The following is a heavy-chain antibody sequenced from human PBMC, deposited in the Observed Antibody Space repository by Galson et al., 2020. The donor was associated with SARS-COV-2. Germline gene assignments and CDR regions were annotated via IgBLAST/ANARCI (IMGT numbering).Heavy chain of an antibody. CDR2: IYWDNDK. J-gene: IGHJ4*02. D-gene: IGHD3-22*01. CDR3: ARHRITMIVDY. Sequence: SGPTLVTPTQNLTLTCTFSGFSLSTSGVGVGWIRQPPGKALEWLALIYWDNDKRYSPSLKSRLTITKDTSKNQVVLTMTNMYPVDTATYYCARHRITMIVDYWGQGTLVTVSS. CDR1: GFSLSTSGVG. V-gene: IGHV2-5*02.